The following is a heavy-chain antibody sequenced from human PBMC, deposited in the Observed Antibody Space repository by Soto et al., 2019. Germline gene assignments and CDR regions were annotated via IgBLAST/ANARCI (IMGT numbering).Heavy chain of an antibody. CDR1: GVSVTNGDYY. V-gene: IGHV4-30-4*01. CDR3: ARQRRGGYWFDP. J-gene: IGHJ5*02. CDR2: IYYSETT. Sequence: LSLTCAVSGVSVTNGDYYWSWMRQSPGKGLEWIGNIYYSETTNYNPSLNSRLTISIDTSRNQFSLQLTSVTAADTAIYYCARQRRGGYWFDPWGQGTLVTVSS.